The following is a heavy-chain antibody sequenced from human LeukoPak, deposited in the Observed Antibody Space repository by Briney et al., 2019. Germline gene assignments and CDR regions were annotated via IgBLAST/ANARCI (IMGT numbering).Heavy chain of an antibody. CDR2: ISYDGSNK. CDR3: AKGDGLSNWFDP. Sequence: PGGSLRLSCAASGFTFSSYGMHWVRQAPGKGLEWVAVISYDGSNKYYADSVKGRFTISRDNSKNTLYLQMNSLRPEDTAVYYCAKGDGLSNWFDPWGQGTLVTVPS. V-gene: IGHV3-30*18. J-gene: IGHJ5*02. D-gene: IGHD3-16*01. CDR1: GFTFSSYG.